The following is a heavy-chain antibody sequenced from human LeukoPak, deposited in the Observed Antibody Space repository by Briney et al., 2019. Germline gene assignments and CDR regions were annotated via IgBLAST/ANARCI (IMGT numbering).Heavy chain of an antibody. V-gene: IGHV4-59*01. CDR2: ISYNGST. J-gene: IGHJ3*02. D-gene: IGHD1-26*01. CDR3: ARHNKVGARALLI. Sequence: PSETLSLTCAVSGGSISSDYWSWIRQPPGKRLEWIGYISYNGSTNYNPSLKSRVTLSVDTSKNQFSLKMRSVTAADTAVYYCARHNKVGARALLIWGQGTMVTVSS. CDR1: GGSISSDY.